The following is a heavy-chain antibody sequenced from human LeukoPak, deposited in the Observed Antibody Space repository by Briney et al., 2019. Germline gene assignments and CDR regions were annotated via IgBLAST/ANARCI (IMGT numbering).Heavy chain of an antibody. J-gene: IGHJ1*01. CDR2: MNPNSGNT. V-gene: IGHV1-8*01. CDR3: ASSLAATLAFQP. CDR1: GYTFTRYY. Sequence: ASVKVSCKACGYTFTRYYMDGVRQAAGQGVEWMGWMNPNSGNTGYAQKFQGRVTMTRNTSISPAYMEMSSLRSEDTAVYYCASSLAATLAFQPSGQGTLVTVSS. D-gene: IGHD2-15*01.